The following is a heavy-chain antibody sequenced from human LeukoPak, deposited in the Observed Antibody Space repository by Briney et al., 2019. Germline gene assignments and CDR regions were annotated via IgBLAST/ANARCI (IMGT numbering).Heavy chain of an antibody. Sequence: GASVKVSCKASGYTFTSYYMHWVRQAPGQGLEWMGIINPSGGSTSYAQKFQGRVTMTRDMSTSTVYMELSSLRSEDTAVYYCAHLVGATSATDDAFDIWGQGTMVTVSS. J-gene: IGHJ3*02. V-gene: IGHV1-46*01. CDR2: INPSGGST. CDR1: GYTFTSYY. D-gene: IGHD1-26*01. CDR3: AHLVGATSATDDAFDI.